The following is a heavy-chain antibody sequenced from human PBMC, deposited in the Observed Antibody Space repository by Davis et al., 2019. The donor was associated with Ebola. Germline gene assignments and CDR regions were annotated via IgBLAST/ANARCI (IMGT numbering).Heavy chain of an antibody. CDR3: ARDGPIVVVPAAILTYYYYYGMDV. Sequence: GESLKISCAASGFTFSSYWMHWVRQAPGKGLVWVSRIHSAGSSTSYADSVKGRFTISRDNAKNSLYLQMNSLRAEDTAVYYCARDGPIVVVPAAILTYYYYYGMDVWGQGTTVTVSS. D-gene: IGHD2-2*01. J-gene: IGHJ6*02. CDR2: IHSAGSST. V-gene: IGHV3-74*01. CDR1: GFTFSSYW.